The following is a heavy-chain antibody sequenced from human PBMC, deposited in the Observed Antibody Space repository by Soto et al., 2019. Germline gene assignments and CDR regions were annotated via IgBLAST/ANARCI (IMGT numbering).Heavy chain of an antibody. J-gene: IGHJ4*02. V-gene: IGHV3-30*04. D-gene: IGHD1-20*01. CDR3: ARGGNRPRWYYFDY. CDR1: GFSLTTYH. CDR2: ISYDGKNK. Sequence: PGGSLRLSCVASGFSLTTYHRHWVRQAPGRGLEWVAVISYDGKNKYYGDSVKGRFTISRDNSKNTLYLEMNNLRGEDTAVFYCARGGNRPRWYYFDYWGQGVLVTVSS.